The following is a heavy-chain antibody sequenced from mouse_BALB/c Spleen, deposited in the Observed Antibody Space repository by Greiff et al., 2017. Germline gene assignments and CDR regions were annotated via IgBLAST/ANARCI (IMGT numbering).Heavy chain of an antibody. Sequence: EVQLVESGGDLVKPGGSLKLSCAASGFTFSSYGMSWVRQTPDKRLEWVATISSGGSYTYYPDSVKGRFTISRDNAKNTLYLQMSSLKSEDTAMYYCARQGYYGSSPLFDYWGQGTTLTVSS. V-gene: IGHV5-6*01. CDR2: ISSGGSYT. D-gene: IGHD1-1*01. CDR3: ARQGYYGSSPLFDY. J-gene: IGHJ2*01. CDR1: GFTFSSYG.